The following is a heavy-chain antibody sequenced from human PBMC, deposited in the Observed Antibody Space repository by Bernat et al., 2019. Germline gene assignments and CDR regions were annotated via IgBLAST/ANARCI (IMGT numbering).Heavy chain of an antibody. J-gene: IGHJ4*02. CDR3: ARAEKGLRMVRGVSSSDY. CDR1: GFTFSSYG. Sequence: QVQLVESGGGVVQPGRSLRLSCAASGFTFSSYGMHWVHQAPGKGLEWVAVIWYDGSNKYYADSVKGRFTISRDNSKNTLYLQMNSLRAEDTAVYYCARAEKGLRMVRGVSSSDYWGQGTLVTVSS. CDR2: IWYDGSNK. D-gene: IGHD3-10*01. V-gene: IGHV3-33*01.